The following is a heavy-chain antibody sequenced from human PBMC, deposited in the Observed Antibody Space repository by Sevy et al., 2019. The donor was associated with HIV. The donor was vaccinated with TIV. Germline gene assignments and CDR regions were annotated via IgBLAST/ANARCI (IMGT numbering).Heavy chain of an antibody. CDR2: IHSSGTT. J-gene: IGHJ5*02. Sequence: SETLSLTCTVSGGSISTYYWSWIRQPAGEGLEWIGRIHSSGTTDYNPSLRSRVTMSLGTSKMQFSLELRSVTVADSATYFSARSLGAAPGTINWFDPWGQGTLVTVSS. CDR1: GGSISTYY. V-gene: IGHV4-4*07. D-gene: IGHD6-13*01. CDR3: ARSLGAAPGTINWFDP.